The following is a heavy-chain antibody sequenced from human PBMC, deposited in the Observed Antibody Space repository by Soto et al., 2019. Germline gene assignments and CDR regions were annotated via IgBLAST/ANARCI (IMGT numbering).Heavy chain of an antibody. CDR2: IYYSGST. J-gene: IGHJ4*02. Sequence: QVQLQESGPGLVKPSETLSLTCSVSGGSISNYYWSWVRQSPGKGLEWIGYIYYSGSTNYNPSLKSRLTIPVDTSKNQFSLMLRSVTDADTDVYYCARHRPGPYDYWGQGTLVTVSS. V-gene: IGHV4-59*08. CDR3: ARHRPGPYDY. D-gene: IGHD2-8*02. CDR1: GGSISNYY.